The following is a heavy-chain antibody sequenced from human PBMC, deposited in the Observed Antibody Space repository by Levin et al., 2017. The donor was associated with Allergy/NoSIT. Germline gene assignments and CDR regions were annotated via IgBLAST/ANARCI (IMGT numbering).Heavy chain of an antibody. J-gene: IGHJ4*02. CDR2: INHSGST. Sequence: SETLSLTCAVYGGSFSGYYWSWIRQPPGKGLEWIGEINHSGSTNYNPSLKSRVTISVDTSKNQFSLKLSSVTAADTAVYYCARVRMVRGVTHMGPNDYWGQGTLVTVSS. D-gene: IGHD3-10*01. CDR3: ARVRMVRGVTHMGPNDY. V-gene: IGHV4-34*01. CDR1: GGSFSGYY.